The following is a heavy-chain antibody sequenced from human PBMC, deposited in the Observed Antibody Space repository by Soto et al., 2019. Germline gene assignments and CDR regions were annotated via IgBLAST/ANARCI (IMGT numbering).Heavy chain of an antibody. V-gene: IGHV1-58*02. CDR2: IVVGSGNT. J-gene: IGHJ4*02. CDR1: GFTFTSSA. Sequence: GASVKVSCKAFGFTFTSSAMQWVRQARGQRLEWIGWIVVGSGNTNYAQKFQERVTITRDMSTSTAYMELSSLRSEDTAVYYCAADAWNQGLENWGQGTLVTVSS. CDR3: AADAWNQGLEN. D-gene: IGHD1-1*01.